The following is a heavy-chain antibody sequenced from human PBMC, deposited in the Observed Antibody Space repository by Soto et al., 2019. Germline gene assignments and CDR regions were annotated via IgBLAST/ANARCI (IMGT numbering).Heavy chain of an antibody. J-gene: IGHJ6*02. V-gene: IGHV1-69*13. Sequence: ASVKVSCKAYGGTFSSYAINWVRQAPGQGLEWMGGVIPIFGTTNYAQKVQGRVTITADESTSTAYMELSSLRSEDSAVYYCARSLGYCSSSTCYSLQFLEWSLRGMDVWGQGTTVTVSS. CDR1: GGTFSSYA. D-gene: IGHD2-2*01. CDR2: VIPIFGTT. CDR3: ARSLGYCSSSTCYSLQFLEWSLRGMDV.